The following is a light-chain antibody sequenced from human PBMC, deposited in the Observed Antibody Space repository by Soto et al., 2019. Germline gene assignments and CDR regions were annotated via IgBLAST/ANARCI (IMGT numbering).Light chain of an antibody. CDR2: DAS. V-gene: IGKV1-9*01. Sequence: DIQLTQSPSFMSASVGDRVTITCRASQGISTFLAWYQQHPGTAPKRLIYDASNLQSGVPSRFSGSGSGTEFTLTISSLQPEDFATYYCQQVNNYLLTFGGGTKVDIK. J-gene: IGKJ4*01. CDR3: QQVNNYLLT. CDR1: QGISTF.